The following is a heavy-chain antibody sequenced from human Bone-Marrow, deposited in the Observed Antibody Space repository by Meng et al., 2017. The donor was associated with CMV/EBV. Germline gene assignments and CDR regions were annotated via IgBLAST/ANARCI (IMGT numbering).Heavy chain of an antibody. CDR2: ISSSSSYI. V-gene: IGHV3-21*01. J-gene: IGHJ6*02. CDR1: GFTFSSYS. D-gene: IGHD4-17*01. CDR3: ARDFRFYGDYGYYYYGMDV. Sequence: GGSLRLSCAASGFTFSSYSMNWVRQAPGKGLEWVSSISSSSSYIYYADSVKGRFTISRDNSKNTLYLQMNSLRAEDTAVYYCARDFRFYGDYGYYYYGMDVWGQGTTVTVSS.